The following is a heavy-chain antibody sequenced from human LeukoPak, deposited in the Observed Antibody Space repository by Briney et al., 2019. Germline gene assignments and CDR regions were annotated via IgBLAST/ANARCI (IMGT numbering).Heavy chain of an antibody. D-gene: IGHD3-10*01. Sequence: SETLSLTCAVYGGSFSGYYWSWIRQPPGKGLEWIGEINHSGSTNYNPSLKSRVTISVDTSKNQFSLKLSSVTAADTAVYYCASLSGDTVPDGIRGVTNRDYWGQGTLVTVSS. CDR3: ASLSGDTVPDGIRGVTNRDY. CDR1: GGSFSGYY. CDR2: INHSGST. J-gene: IGHJ4*02. V-gene: IGHV4-34*01.